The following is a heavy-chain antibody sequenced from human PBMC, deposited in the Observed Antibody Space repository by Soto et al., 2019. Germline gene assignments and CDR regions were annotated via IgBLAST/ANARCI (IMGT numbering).Heavy chain of an antibody. CDR2: INHSGST. J-gene: IGHJ6*03. Sequence: SETLSLTCAVYGGSFSGYYWSWIRQPPGKGLEWIGEINHSGSTNYNPSLKSRVTISVDTSKNQFSLKLSSVTAADTAVYYCARGYLGYCSGGSCPDYYYYMDVWGKGTTVTVSS. CDR3: ARGYLGYCSGGSCPDYYYYMDV. V-gene: IGHV4-34*01. CDR1: GGSFSGYY. D-gene: IGHD2-15*01.